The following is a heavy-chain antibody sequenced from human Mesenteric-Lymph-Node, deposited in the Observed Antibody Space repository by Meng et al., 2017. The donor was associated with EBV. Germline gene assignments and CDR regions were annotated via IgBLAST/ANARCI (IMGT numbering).Heavy chain of an antibody. V-gene: IGHV1-18*01. J-gene: IGHJ4*02. CDR2: INNYNGNT. CDR1: GYTFLTYL. D-gene: IGHD6-6*01. Sequence: QVQLVQSGPEVQKPXXSVKVSCKTSGYTFLTYLITWVRQAPGQRLEWMGWINNYNGNTNYAQAVQGRVTMTTDTSTDTAYMELRSLTSDDTAVYYCARSYSTSSHFDYGGQGTLVTVSS. CDR3: ARSYSTSSHFDY.